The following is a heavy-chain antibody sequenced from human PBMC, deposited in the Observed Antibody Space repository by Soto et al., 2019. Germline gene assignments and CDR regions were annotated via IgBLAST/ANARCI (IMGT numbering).Heavy chain of an antibody. J-gene: IGHJ3*02. D-gene: IGHD2-2*02. V-gene: IGHV1-18*01. CDR2: ISTYNGNT. CDR3: ARYPGYSPTCHQAFDI. Sequence: QVQLVQSGAEVKKPGASVKVSCKASGYTFTSYGISWVRQAPGQGPEWMGRISTYNGNTNYVQKLQGRVTMTTDTSTNTAYMELRSLRYDDTAVYYCARYPGYSPTCHQAFDIWGHGTMVTVSS. CDR1: GYTFTSYG.